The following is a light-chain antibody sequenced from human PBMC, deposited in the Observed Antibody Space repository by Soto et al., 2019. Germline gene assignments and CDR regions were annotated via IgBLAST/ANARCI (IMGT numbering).Light chain of an antibody. Sequence: EIVLTQSPGTLSLSPGERATLSCKSSQSVSSGYLAWYQHKPGQAPRLLMSGASSRATGIPDRFSGSGSGTDCTLTISRLEPEDFTVYYCQQFVSSPITLYGGTKVDIK. CDR1: QSVSSGY. CDR2: GAS. V-gene: IGKV3-20*01. CDR3: QQFVSSPIT. J-gene: IGKJ4*01.